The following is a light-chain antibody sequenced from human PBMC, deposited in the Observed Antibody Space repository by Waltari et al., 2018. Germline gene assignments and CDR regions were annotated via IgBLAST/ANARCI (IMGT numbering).Light chain of an antibody. J-gene: IGLJ1*01. CDR1: RSDVGGYHF. Sequence: HSALTQPASVSGSPGQSITISCTGTRSDVGGYHFVSWYRHHPGQAPKVIIFDVTQRPSGISDRFSGSKSGNTASLTISGLQADDEADYYCASYTADSTYVFGSGTTVTV. CDR3: ASYTADSTYV. V-gene: IGLV2-14*03. CDR2: DVT.